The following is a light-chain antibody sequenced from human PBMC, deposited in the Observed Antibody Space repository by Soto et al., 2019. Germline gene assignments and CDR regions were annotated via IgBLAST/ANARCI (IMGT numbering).Light chain of an antibody. Sequence: DIQVTQSPPTLSASVGDRVTITCRASQTISTWMALYQQKPGKAPELHVYDSSTLQSGVASRFSCSGSGTEFTLIISGLQPDDSATYYCQQYTNTNNPWMFGQGTKVDIK. CDR3: QQYTNTNNPWM. CDR2: DSS. CDR1: QTISTW. J-gene: IGKJ1*01. V-gene: IGKV1-5*01.